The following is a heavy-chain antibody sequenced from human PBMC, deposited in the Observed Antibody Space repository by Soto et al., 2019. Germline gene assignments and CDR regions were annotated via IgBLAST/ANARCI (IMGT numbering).Heavy chain of an antibody. D-gene: IGHD6-13*01. J-gene: IGHJ4*02. CDR2: IKSKTDGGTT. V-gene: IGHV3-15*01. Sequence: LRLSCAASGFTFSNAWMSWVRQAPGKGLEWVGRIKSKTDGGTTDYAAPVKGRFTISRDDSKNTLYLQMNSLKTEDTAVYYCTTDAYSSSWEFDYWGQGTLVTVSS. CDR1: GFTFSNAW. CDR3: TTDAYSSSWEFDY.